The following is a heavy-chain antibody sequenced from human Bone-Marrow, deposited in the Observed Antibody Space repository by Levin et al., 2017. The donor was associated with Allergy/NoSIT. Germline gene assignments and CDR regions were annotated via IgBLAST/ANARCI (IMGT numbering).Heavy chain of an antibody. CDR3: ARTLAATGMSDY. V-gene: IGHV1-69*13. CDR2: IIPIFGTA. Sequence: SVKVSCKASGGTFSSYAISWVRQAPGQGLEWMGGIIPIFGTANYAQKFQGRVTITADESTSTAYMELSSLRSEDTAVYYCARTLAATGMSDYWGQGTLVTVSS. D-gene: IGHD6-19*01. J-gene: IGHJ4*02. CDR1: GGTFSSYA.